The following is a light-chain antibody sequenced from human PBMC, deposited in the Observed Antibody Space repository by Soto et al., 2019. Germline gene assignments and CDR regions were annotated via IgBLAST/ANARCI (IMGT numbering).Light chain of an antibody. Sequence: QSSLTQPASLSGSPGQSITISCTGTSPDVGRYNYVSWYQQHPGKAPKLMVYDVSIRPSWFSNRFSGSNSGITASLTISGLQAEDEADYYCTSYTSDSTYVFGTGTRSPS. J-gene: IGLJ1*01. CDR3: TSYTSDSTYV. CDR2: DVS. CDR1: SPDVGRYNY. V-gene: IGLV2-14*01.